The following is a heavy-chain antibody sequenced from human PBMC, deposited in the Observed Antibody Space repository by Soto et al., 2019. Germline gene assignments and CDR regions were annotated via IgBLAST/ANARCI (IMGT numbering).Heavy chain of an antibody. CDR2: IIPIVDIV. J-gene: IGHJ5*02. Sequence: QVQLVQSGAEVKKPGSSVKVSCKASGGTFTRHTLHWVRQAPGQGLEWMGKIIPIVDIVNYAQKFQGRLTITADKSTSTAYMDLSSLTSEDTAVYFCATDGSSGLGFDPWGQGTLVTVSS. D-gene: IGHD6-19*01. CDR3: ATDGSSGLGFDP. CDR1: GGTFTRHT. V-gene: IGHV1-69*08.